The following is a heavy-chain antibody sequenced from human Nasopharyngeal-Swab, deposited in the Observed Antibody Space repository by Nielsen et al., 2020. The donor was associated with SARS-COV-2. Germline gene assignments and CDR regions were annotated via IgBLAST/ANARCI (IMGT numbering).Heavy chain of an antibody. CDR3: ARGKAFDI. CDR2: IGSSSSYI. Sequence: GGSLRLSCAASGFTFSSYSMNWVRQAPGKGLEWVSSIGSSSSYIYYADSVKGRFTISRDNAKNSLYLQMNSLRAEDTAVYYCARGKAFDIWGQGTMVTVSS. V-gene: IGHV3-21*01. J-gene: IGHJ3*02. CDR1: GFTFSSYS.